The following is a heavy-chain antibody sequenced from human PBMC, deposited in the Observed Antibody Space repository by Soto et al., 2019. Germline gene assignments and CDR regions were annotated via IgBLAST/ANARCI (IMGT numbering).Heavy chain of an antibody. Sequence: EVQLVESGGGLVQPGRSLRLSCAASGFTFDDYAIHWVRQAPGKGLEWVSGISWNSGTIGYLDSVKGRVTISRDNSKNSLYMQMNSLRAEDTALYYCANDIRRVFLACDIWGKGTMVTVYS. CDR1: GFTFDDYA. CDR3: ANDIRRVFLACDI. V-gene: IGHV3-9*01. J-gene: IGHJ3*02. CDR2: ISWNSGTI.